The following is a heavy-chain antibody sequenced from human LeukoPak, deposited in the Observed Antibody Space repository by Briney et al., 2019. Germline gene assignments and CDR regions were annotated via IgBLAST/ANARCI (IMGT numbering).Heavy chain of an antibody. J-gene: IGHJ5*02. CDR2: ISSSSSTI. CDR1: GFTFSSYS. Sequence: GGSLRLSCAASGFTFSSYSMNWVRQAPGKGLEWVSYISSSSSTIYYADSVKGRFALSRDNAKNSLYLQMNSLRAEDAAVYYCARGGESIVVVPAANNWFDPWGQGTLVTVSS. D-gene: IGHD2-2*01. V-gene: IGHV3-48*04. CDR3: ARGGESIVVVPAANNWFDP.